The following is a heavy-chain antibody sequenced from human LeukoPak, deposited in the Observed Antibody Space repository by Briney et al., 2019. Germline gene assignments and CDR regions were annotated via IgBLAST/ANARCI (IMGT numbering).Heavy chain of an antibody. CDR1: GGSFSGYY. D-gene: IGHD3-16*02. J-gene: IGHJ4*02. Sequence: PSETLSLTCAVYGGSFSGYYRSWIRQPPGKGLEWIGEINHSGSTNYNPSLKSRVTISVDTSKNQFSLKLSSVTAADTAVYYCARGPHDYVWGSYRYGSFDYWGQGTLVTVSS. CDR2: INHSGST. V-gene: IGHV4-34*01. CDR3: ARGPHDYVWGSYRYGSFDY.